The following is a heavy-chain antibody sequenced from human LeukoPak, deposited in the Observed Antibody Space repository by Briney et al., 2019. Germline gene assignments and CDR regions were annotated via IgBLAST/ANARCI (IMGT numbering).Heavy chain of an antibody. D-gene: IGHD6-13*01. Sequence: ASVKVSCKVSGYTLTELSMHWVRQAPGKGLEWMGGFDPEDGETIYAQKFQGRVTMTEDTSTDTAYMELSRLRSDDTAVYYCAREYSSSWYGGYYYYYGMDVWGQGTTVTVSS. CDR1: GYTLTELS. CDR3: AREYSSSWYGGYYYYYGMDV. J-gene: IGHJ6*02. CDR2: FDPEDGET. V-gene: IGHV1-24*01.